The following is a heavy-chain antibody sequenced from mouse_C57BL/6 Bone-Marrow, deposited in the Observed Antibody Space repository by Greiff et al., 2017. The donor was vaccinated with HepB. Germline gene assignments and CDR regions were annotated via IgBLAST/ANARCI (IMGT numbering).Heavy chain of an antibody. CDR1: GFTFSSYT. V-gene: IGHV5-9*01. D-gene: IGHD1-1*01. Sequence: EVNVVESGGGLVKPGGSLKLSCAASGFTFSSYTMSWVRQTPEKRLEWVATISGGGGNTYYPDSVKGRFTISRDNAKNTLYLQMSSLRSEDTALYYCASYYYGSSDYWGQGTTLTVSS. J-gene: IGHJ2*01. CDR2: ISGGGGNT. CDR3: ASYYYGSSDY.